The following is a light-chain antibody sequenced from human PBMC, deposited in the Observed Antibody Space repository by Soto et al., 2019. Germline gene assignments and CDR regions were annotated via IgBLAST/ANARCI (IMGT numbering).Light chain of an antibody. CDR1: QDISNY. CDR3: QQYDDLPT. Sequence: DIQMTQSPSSLSASIGDSVTITCQASQDISNYLNWYQQKSGKAPKLLIYDASNLETGVPSRFSGSGSGTDFTFTISSLQPEDIATYYCQQYDDLPTFGGGTKVEIK. V-gene: IGKV1-33*01. J-gene: IGKJ4*01. CDR2: DAS.